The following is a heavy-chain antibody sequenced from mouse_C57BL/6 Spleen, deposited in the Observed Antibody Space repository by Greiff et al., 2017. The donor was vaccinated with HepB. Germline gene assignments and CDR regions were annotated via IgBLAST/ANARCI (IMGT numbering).Heavy chain of an antibody. J-gene: IGHJ1*03. D-gene: IGHD1-1*01. Sequence: EVQLQQSGPELVKPGASVKIPCKASGYTFTDYNMDWVKQSHGKSLEWIGDINPNNGGTIYNQKFKGKATLTVDKSSSTAYMELRSLPSEDTAVYYCARRPLYYGSSYGYFDVWGTGTTVTVSS. CDR2: INPNNGGT. CDR3: ARRPLYYGSSYGYFDV. V-gene: IGHV1-18*01. CDR1: GYTFTDYN.